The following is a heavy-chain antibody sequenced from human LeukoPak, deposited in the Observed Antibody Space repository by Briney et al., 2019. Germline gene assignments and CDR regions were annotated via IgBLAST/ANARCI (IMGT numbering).Heavy chain of an antibody. D-gene: IGHD3-10*01. CDR2: ISSSSSYI. CDR1: GFSFSSYT. V-gene: IGHV3-21*01. CDR3: AREVPYYYGSGDY. J-gene: IGHJ4*02. Sequence: PGGSLRLSCAASGFSFSSYTMNWVRQAPGKGLEWVSFISSSSSYIYYADSVKGRFTISRDNAKNSLYLQMNSLRVEDTAVYYCAREVPYYYGSGDYWGQGTLVTVSS.